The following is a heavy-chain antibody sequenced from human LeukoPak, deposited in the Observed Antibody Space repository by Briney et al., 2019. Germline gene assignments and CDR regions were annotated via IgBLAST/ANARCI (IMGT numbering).Heavy chain of an antibody. CDR3: ARGGVVAAANNWFDP. Sequence: SQTLSLTCTVPGGAISTGNSYWSWSRQPAGGGLEWIGRMDTSGSTNYNPSLDRRVTISIDTSKNQFSLNLSSVTAADTAVYYCARGGVVAAANNWFDPWGQGTLVTVSS. CDR2: MDTSGST. V-gene: IGHV4-61*02. D-gene: IGHD2-2*01. J-gene: IGHJ5*02. CDR1: GGAISTGNSY.